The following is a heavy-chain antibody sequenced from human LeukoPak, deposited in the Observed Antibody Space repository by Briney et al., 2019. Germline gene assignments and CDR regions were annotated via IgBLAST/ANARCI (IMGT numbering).Heavy chain of an antibody. J-gene: IGHJ4*02. CDR3: AKAGIVVVPAATFFDY. CDR2: ISGSGGST. Sequence: GGSLRLSCAASGFTFSSYAMSWVRQAPGKGLGWVSAISGSGGSTYYADSVKGRFTISRDNSKNTLCLQMNRLRAEDTAVYYCAKAGIVVVPAATFFDYWGQGTLVTVSS. V-gene: IGHV3-23*01. CDR1: GFTFSSYA. D-gene: IGHD2-2*01.